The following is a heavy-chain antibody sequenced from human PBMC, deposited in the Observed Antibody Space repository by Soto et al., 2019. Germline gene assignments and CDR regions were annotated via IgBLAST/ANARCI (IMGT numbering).Heavy chain of an antibody. CDR1: GFSLSTTGLG. D-gene: IGHD1-1*01. Sequence: SGPTLVNPTQTLTLTCTFSGFSLSTTGLGVGWIRQPPGKALEWLALIYWDDDKRYSPSLKSRLTITKDTSKNQVVLTMTKMDPVDTATYYCAHLKWQQLGFDYWGQGTMVTVYS. CDR2: IYWDDDK. J-gene: IGHJ4*02. CDR3: AHLKWQQLGFDY. V-gene: IGHV2-5*02.